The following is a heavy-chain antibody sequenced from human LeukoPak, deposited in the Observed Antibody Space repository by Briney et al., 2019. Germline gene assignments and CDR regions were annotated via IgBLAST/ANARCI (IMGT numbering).Heavy chain of an antibody. Sequence: GASVKVSCKASGYTFTSYYMHWVRQAPGQGLEWMGIINPSGGSTSYAQKFQARVTMTRDTSTSTVYMELSSLRSEDTAVYYCGVGATPDAFDIWGQGTMVTVSS. D-gene: IGHD1-26*01. CDR3: GVGATPDAFDI. CDR2: INPSGGST. V-gene: IGHV1-46*01. CDR1: GYTFTSYY. J-gene: IGHJ3*02.